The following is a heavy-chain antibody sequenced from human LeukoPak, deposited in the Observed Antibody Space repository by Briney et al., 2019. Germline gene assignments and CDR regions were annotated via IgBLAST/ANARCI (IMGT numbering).Heavy chain of an antibody. CDR1: GFTFSSYG. CDR3: ARNYYDSSGYYFDY. D-gene: IGHD3-22*01. J-gene: IGHJ4*02. CDR2: ISSTGGTT. V-gene: IGHV3-23*01. Sequence: GGSLRLSCVASGFTFSSYGISWVRQAPGKGLEWVSAISSTGGTTYYAESVKGHFTISRDNSKNTLYLQMNSLRAEDTAVYYCARNYYDSSGYYFDYWGQGTLVTVSS.